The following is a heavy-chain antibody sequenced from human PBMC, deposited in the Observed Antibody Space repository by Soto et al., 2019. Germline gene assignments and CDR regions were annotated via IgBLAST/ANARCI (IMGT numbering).Heavy chain of an antibody. D-gene: IGHD3-10*01. CDR3: ARILGYYGSSSSDYFDY. CDR1: GFTVSSKY. Sequence: GGSLRLSCAASGFTVSSKYMSWVRQAPGKGLEWVSVIYPGGTTYYTDSVKGRYIISRDISKNTLYLQMNNLRAEDTAVYYCARILGYYGSSSSDYFDYWGQGTLVTVPS. J-gene: IGHJ4*02. CDR2: IYPGGTT. V-gene: IGHV3-53*01.